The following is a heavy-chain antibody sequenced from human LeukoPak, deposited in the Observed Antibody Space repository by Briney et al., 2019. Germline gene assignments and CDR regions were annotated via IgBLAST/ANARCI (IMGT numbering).Heavy chain of an antibody. CDR1: GFTFSSYG. Sequence: GGSLRLSCAASGFTFSSYGMHWVRQAPGKGLEWVAVIWYDGSNKYYADSVKGRFTISRDNSKNTLYLQMNSLRAEDTAVYYCARDHQYCSGGSCYLGAHYYYGMDVWGQGTTVTVSS. J-gene: IGHJ6*02. D-gene: IGHD2-15*01. V-gene: IGHV3-33*01. CDR3: ARDHQYCSGGSCYLGAHYYYGMDV. CDR2: IWYDGSNK.